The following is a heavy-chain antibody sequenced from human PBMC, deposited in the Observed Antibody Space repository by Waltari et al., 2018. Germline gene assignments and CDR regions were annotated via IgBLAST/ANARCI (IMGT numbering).Heavy chain of an antibody. D-gene: IGHD3-22*01. CDR3: AHNGDYYDITGGDFYFDH. Sequence: QITLKESGPTLVKPTQTLTLTCAFSGFSLSTGGEAVAWIRQPPGKALEWLALIYWNDDQRYSPSLKNRLTITKDTSKNQVVLTMTNIDPVDTATYYCAHNGDYYDITGGDFYFDHWGQGSLVSVSS. CDR1: GFSLSTGGEA. CDR2: IYWNDDQ. J-gene: IGHJ4*02. V-gene: IGHV2-5*01.